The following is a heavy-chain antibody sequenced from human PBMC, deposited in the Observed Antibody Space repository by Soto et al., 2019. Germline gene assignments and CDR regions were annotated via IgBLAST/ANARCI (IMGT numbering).Heavy chain of an antibody. V-gene: IGHV3-33*01. J-gene: IGHJ6*01. CDR1: GFTFSSYG. CDR2: IWYDGSNK. Sequence: VGSLRLSCASSGFTFSSYGMHCVRHSPGKWLEWVAVIWYDGSNKYYADSVKGRFTISRDNSKNTLYLQMNSLRAEDTAVYYCARGVMPSMVRGVINNYYYGMEVWGQATTVNVSS. CDR3: ARGVMPSMVRGVINNYYYGMEV. D-gene: IGHD3-10*01.